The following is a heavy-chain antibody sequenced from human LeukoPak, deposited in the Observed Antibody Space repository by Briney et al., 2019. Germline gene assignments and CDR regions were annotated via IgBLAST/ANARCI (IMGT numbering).Heavy chain of an antibody. CDR1: EFTFSSYA. Sequence: GGSLRLSCAASEFTFSSYAMSWVRQAPGKGLDWVSTISGSGGITYYADSVKGRFTISRDNSKNTLYLQMNSLRAEDTAVYYCARALYYDTPAFDIWGQGTMVTVSS. CDR2: ISGSGGIT. D-gene: IGHD3-22*01. CDR3: ARALYYDTPAFDI. V-gene: IGHV3-23*01. J-gene: IGHJ3*02.